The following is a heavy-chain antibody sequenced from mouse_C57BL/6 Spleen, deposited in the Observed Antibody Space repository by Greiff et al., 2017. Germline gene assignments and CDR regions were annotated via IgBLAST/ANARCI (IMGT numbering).Heavy chain of an antibody. D-gene: IGHD4-1*02. V-gene: IGHV1-81*01. Sequence: VQRVESGAELARPGASVKLSCKASGYTFTSYGISWVKQRTGQGLEWIGEIDPRSGNTYYNEKFKGKATLTADKSSSTAYMELRSLTSEDSAVYFCARPPTGTGVDYWGQGTTLTVSS. CDR1: GYTFTSYG. J-gene: IGHJ2*01. CDR3: ARPPTGTGVDY. CDR2: IDPRSGNT.